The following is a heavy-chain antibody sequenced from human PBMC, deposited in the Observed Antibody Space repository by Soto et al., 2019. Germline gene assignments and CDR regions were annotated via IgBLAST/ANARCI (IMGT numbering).Heavy chain of an antibody. Sequence: ASVKVSCKASGYTFTGYYMHWVRQAPGQGLEWMGWINPNSGGTNYAQKFQGRVTMTRDTSISTAYMELSRLRSDDTAVYYCATAGYCSSTSCYTFYYYYGMDVWGQGTTVSVSS. D-gene: IGHD2-2*02. CDR3: ATAGYCSSTSCYTFYYYYGMDV. CDR1: GYTFTGYY. V-gene: IGHV1-2*02. CDR2: INPNSGGT. J-gene: IGHJ6*02.